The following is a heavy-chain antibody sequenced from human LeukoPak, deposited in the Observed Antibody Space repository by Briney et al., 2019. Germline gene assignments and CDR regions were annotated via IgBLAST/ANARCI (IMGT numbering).Heavy chain of an antibody. D-gene: IGHD2-21*02. V-gene: IGHV5-51*01. CDR2: IYPGDSDT. CDR3: ALGVVVTAIPNLDAFDI. J-gene: IGHJ3*02. Sequence: GESLKISCKGSGYSFTNYWIGWVRQMPGKGLEWMGIIYPGDSDTRYSPSFQGQVTISADKSISTAYLQWSSLKASDTAMYYCALGVVVTAIPNLDAFDIWGQGTIVTVSS. CDR1: GYSFTNYW.